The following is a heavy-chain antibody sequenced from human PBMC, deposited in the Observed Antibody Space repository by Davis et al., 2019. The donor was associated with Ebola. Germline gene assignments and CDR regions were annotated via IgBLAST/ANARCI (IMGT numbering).Heavy chain of an antibody. CDR3: ARAPTLGNWFDP. CDR2: INAGNGNT. CDR1: GYTFTSYA. D-gene: IGHD3-16*01. J-gene: IGHJ5*02. Sequence: ASVKVSCKASGYTFTSYAMHWVRQAPGQRLEWMGWINAGNGNTEYSQKFQDRVTITRDTSASTAYMELSSLRSEDTAVYYCARAPTLGNWFDPWGQGTLVTVSS. V-gene: IGHV1-3*01.